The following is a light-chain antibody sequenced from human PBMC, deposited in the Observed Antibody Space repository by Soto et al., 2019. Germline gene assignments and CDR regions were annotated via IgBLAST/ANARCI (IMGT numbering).Light chain of an antibody. J-gene: IGKJ5*01. Sequence: EIVLTQSPASLSLYPGERATLSCRASQSVDSHLVWYQQKPGQAPRLLLFAASNRATGIPVRFSGSGSGTDFTLAINRLEPDDFAVYYCQQRSDWPITFGQGTRLEI. CDR2: AAS. CDR1: QSVDSH. V-gene: IGKV3-11*01. CDR3: QQRSDWPIT.